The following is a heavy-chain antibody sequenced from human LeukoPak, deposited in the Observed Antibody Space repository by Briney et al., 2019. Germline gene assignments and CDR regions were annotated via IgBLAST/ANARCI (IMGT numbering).Heavy chain of an antibody. CDR1: GFTFSSYW. Sequence: GGSLRLSCAASGFTFSSYWMHWVRQAPGKGLVWVSRINSDGSSTSYADSVKGRFTISRDNAKNTLYLQMNSLRAEDTAVYYCAKGMRWLQFDYWGQGTLVTVSS. V-gene: IGHV3-74*01. CDR3: AKGMRWLQFDY. CDR2: INSDGSST. J-gene: IGHJ4*02. D-gene: IGHD5-24*01.